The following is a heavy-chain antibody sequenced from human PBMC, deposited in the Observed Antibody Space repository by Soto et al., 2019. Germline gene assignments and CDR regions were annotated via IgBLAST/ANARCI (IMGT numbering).Heavy chain of an antibody. D-gene: IGHD2-2*01. J-gene: IGHJ6*02. CDR1: GGSISSGGYY. CDR2: IYYSGST. CDR3: ARFDPAAYYYGMDV. Sequence: SETLSLTCTVSGGSISSGGYYWSWIRQHPGKGLEWIGYIYYSGSTYYNPSLKSRVTISVDTSKNQFSLKLSSVTAADTAVYYCARFDPAAYYYGMDVWGQGTTVTVSS. V-gene: IGHV4-31*03.